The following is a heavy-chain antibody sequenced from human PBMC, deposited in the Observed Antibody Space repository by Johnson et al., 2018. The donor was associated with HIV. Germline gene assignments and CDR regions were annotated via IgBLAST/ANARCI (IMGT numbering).Heavy chain of an antibody. CDR3: ARVRGKIPRGAFDI. V-gene: IGHV3-7*03. D-gene: IGHD3-10*01. CDR2: IKQDGREK. J-gene: IGHJ3*02. Sequence: VQLVESGGGLVQPGGSLRLSCAASGFTFSSYAMSWVRQAPGKGLEWVANIKQDGREKYYVDSVKGRFTISRDNAKNSLYLQMNSLRAEDTAVYSCARVRGKIPRGAFDIWGQGTMVTVSS. CDR1: GFTFSSYA.